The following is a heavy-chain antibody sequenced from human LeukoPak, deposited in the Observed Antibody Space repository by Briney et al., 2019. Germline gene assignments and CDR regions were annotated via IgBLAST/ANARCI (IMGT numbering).Heavy chain of an antibody. D-gene: IGHD1-26*01. Sequence: GGSLRLSCAASGFTFSSYAMSWVRQAPGKGLEWVSGISGSGDNTYYADSVKGRFTISRDNSKNTLYLQMNSLRADDTAVYYCAKSSGTYSLWYFDLWGRGTLVTVSS. CDR3: AKSSGTYSLWYFDL. J-gene: IGHJ2*01. V-gene: IGHV3-23*01. CDR1: GFTFSSYA. CDR2: ISGSGDNT.